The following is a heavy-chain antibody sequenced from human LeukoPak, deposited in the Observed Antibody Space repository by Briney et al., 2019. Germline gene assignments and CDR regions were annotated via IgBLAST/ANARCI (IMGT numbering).Heavy chain of an antibody. CDR2: INSDGSST. Sequence: TGGSLRLSCAASGFTFSSYWMHWVRQAPGKGLVWVSRINSDGSSTTYAASVKGRFTISRDNAKNTLYLQMNSLRAEDTAVYYCARVQYSSNLYGMDVWGQGTTVTVSS. D-gene: IGHD6-13*01. CDR3: ARVQYSSNLYGMDV. V-gene: IGHV3-74*01. J-gene: IGHJ6*02. CDR1: GFTFSSYW.